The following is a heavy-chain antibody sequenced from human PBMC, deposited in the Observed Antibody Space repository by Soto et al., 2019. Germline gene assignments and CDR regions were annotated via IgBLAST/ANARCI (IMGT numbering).Heavy chain of an antibody. CDR2: VIPIFGTA. CDR1: GGTFSSYA. V-gene: IGHV1-69*01. Sequence: QVQLVQSGAEVKKPGSSVKVSCKASGGTFSSYAISWVRQAPGQGLEWMGGVIPIFGTANYAQKFQGRVTISADESTSKAYMELSSLRSEDTAVYYCGKALGQLERPPHWGQGTLVTVSS. CDR3: GKALGQLERPPH. J-gene: IGHJ4*02. D-gene: IGHD1-1*01.